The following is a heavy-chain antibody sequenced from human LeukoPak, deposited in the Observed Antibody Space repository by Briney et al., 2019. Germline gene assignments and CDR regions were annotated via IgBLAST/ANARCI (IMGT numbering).Heavy chain of an antibody. CDR3: ARPNITPYYDSCGYYAFDV. CDR1: GYRFNAYW. Sequence: GESLKISSKGSGYRFNAYWIAWVRQMPGKGLEWMGIIYPDDSDTRYSPSFQGQVTISADKSVRTAYLQWSSLKASDTAMYYCARPNITPYYDSCGYYAFDVWGQGTMVTVSS. V-gene: IGHV5-51*01. D-gene: IGHD3-22*01. CDR2: IYPDDSDT. J-gene: IGHJ3*01.